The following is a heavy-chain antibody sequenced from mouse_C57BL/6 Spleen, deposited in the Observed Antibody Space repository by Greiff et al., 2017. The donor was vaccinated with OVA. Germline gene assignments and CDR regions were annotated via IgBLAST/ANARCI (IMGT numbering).Heavy chain of an antibody. Sequence: VKLMESGPGLVQPSQSLSITCTVSGFSLTSYGVHWVRQSPGKGLEWLGVIWSGGSTDYNAAFISRLSISKDNSKSQVFFKMNSLQADDTAIYYCARKDDYDDYAMDYWGQGTSVTVSS. CDR1: GFSLTSYG. V-gene: IGHV2-2*01. CDR2: IWSGGST. J-gene: IGHJ4*01. D-gene: IGHD2-4*01. CDR3: ARKDDYDDYAMDY.